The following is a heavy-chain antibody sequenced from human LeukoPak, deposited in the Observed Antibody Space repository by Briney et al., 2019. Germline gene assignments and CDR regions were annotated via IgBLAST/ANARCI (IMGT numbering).Heavy chain of an antibody. J-gene: IGHJ6*02. CDR1: GGSFTGYY. D-gene: IGHD2-21*02. CDR2: IHHRAGA. V-gene: IGHV4-34*01. CDR3: ARGPVRDDGLTGISYYFGLDV. Sequence: PSETLSLTCAVYGGSFTGYYWSWIRHLPGQGLEWIGEIHHRAGANYNPSLWGRVTISADASKNQFSLHLTSVTAADTATFYCARGPVRDDGLTGISYYFGLDVWGHGTTVTVFS.